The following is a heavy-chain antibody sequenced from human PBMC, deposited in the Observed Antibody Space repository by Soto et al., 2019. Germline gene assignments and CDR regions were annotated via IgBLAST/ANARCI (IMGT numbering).Heavy chain of an antibody. Sequence: LRLSCAASGFTFSSYGMHWVRQAPGRGLEWVAVISYDGSNKYYADSVKGRFTISRDNSKNTRYLQMNSLRAEDTAVYYCANAIDGDLVDYYYGMDVWGQGTTVTVSS. D-gene: IGHD4-17*01. CDR1: GFTFSSYG. CDR2: ISYDGSNK. CDR3: ANAIDGDLVDYYYGMDV. V-gene: IGHV3-30*18. J-gene: IGHJ6*02.